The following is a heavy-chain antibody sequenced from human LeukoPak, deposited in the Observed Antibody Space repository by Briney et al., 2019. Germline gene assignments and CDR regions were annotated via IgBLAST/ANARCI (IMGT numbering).Heavy chain of an antibody. Sequence: SETLSLTCTVSGGSISSSSYYWGLIRQPPGKWLEWIGSIYYSGSTYYNPSLKSRVTISVDTSKNQFSLKLSSVTAADTAVYYCARQFMSTFDIWGQGTMVTVSS. J-gene: IGHJ3*02. CDR2: IYYSGST. D-gene: IGHD3-16*01. CDR1: GGSISSSSYY. CDR3: ARQFMSTFDI. V-gene: IGHV4-39*01.